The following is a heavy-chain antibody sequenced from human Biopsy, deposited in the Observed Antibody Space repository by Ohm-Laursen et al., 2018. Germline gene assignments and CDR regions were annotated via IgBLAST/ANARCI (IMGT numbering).Heavy chain of an antibody. Sequence: ASVKVSCKASGGTFATYHIHWVRQAPGQGLEWMGVISPSGATTSFSQKFQGRITMTRDTSTGTVYMDLNSLGSEGTAVYYCARAGVGSDGTDSYYYGMDVWGPGTTVTVSS. CDR3: ARAGVGSDGTDSYYYGMDV. V-gene: IGHV1-46*01. CDR2: ISPSGATT. J-gene: IGHJ6*02. CDR1: GGTFATYH. D-gene: IGHD5-24*01.